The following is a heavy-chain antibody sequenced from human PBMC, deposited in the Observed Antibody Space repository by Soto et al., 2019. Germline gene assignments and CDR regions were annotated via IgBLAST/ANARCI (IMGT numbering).Heavy chain of an antibody. CDR1: GGTFSSYA. J-gene: IGHJ4*02. CDR3: CGGDFIDY. D-gene: IGHD2-21*02. V-gene: IGHV1-69*08. CDR2: IIPMIGTA. Sequence: QVQLVQSGAEVKKPGSSVKVSCKASGGTFSSYAISWVRQAPGQGLEWMGRIIPMIGTAKYTQKFQGRVTITADKSTTTVYMELSSLRSEDTAVYYCCGGDFIDYGGQGTLVTVSS.